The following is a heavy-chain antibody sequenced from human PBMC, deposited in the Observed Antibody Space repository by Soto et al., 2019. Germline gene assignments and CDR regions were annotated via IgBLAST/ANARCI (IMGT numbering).Heavy chain of an antibody. CDR1: GYSFTSYW. V-gene: IGHV5-51*01. D-gene: IGHD4-17*01. J-gene: IGHJ4*02. Sequence: GESLKISCKGSGYSFTSYWIGWVRQMPGKGLEWMGIIYPGDSNTKYGPSFQGQVTISADKSITTAYLQWSSLKASDTAMYYCARQSFGHYFSGSDYWGQGTLVTVSS. CDR2: IYPGDSNT. CDR3: ARQSFGHYFSGSDY.